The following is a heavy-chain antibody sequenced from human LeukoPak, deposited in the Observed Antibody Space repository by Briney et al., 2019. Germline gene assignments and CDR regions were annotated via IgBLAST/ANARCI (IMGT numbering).Heavy chain of an antibody. J-gene: IGHJ4*02. CDR2: IKTNTDGGTT. CDR3: TTVERWLLRSSPY. V-gene: IGHV3-15*01. Sequence: GGSLRLSCAASGFTFSNAWMTWVRQAPGKGLEWVGRIKTNTDGGTTDYAAPVKGRFTISRDDSKNTLYLQMNSLKTDDTAVYYCTTVERWLLRSSPYWGQGTLVTVSS. CDR1: GFTFSNAW. D-gene: IGHD5-24*01.